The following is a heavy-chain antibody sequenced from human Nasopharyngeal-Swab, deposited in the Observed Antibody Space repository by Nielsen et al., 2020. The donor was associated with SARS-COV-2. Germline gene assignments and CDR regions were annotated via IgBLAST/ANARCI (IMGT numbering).Heavy chain of an antibody. CDR3: AKVVAAHYYYYGMDV. CDR2: ISWNSGSI. V-gene: IGHV3-9*01. D-gene: IGHD2-15*01. Sequence: WCRQPPGKGLEWVSGISWNSGSIGYADSVKGRFTISRDNAKNSLYLQMNSLRAEDTALYYCAKVVAAHYYYYGMDVWGQGTTVTVSS. J-gene: IGHJ6*02.